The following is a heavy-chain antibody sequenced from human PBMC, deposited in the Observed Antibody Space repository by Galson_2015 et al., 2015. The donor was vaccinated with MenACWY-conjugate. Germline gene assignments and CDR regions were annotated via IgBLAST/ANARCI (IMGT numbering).Heavy chain of an antibody. J-gene: IGHJ4*02. D-gene: IGHD3-22*01. Sequence: SLRLSCAASGFTFSSYGMHWVRQAPGKGLEWVAVISYDGSNKYYADSVKGRFTISRDNSKNTLYLQMNSLRAEDTAVYYCAKNYYDSSGYYIGYFDYWGQGTLVTVSS. CDR2: ISYDGSNK. V-gene: IGHV3-30*18. CDR1: GFTFSSYG. CDR3: AKNYYDSSGYYIGYFDY.